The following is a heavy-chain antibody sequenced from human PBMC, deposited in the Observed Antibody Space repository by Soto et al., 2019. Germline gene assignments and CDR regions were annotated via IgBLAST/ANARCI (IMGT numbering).Heavy chain of an antibody. CDR1: GFTFSSYA. CDR2: ISYDGSNK. J-gene: IGHJ6*02. Sequence: GGSLRLSCAASGFTFSSYAMHWVRQAPGKGLEWVAVISYDGSNKYCADSVKGRFTISRDNSKNTQYLQMNSLRAEDTAVYYGAREYVTDYYCDGMDVWGQGTTVTVSS. V-gene: IGHV3-30-3*01. CDR3: AREYVTDYYCDGMDV. D-gene: IGHD1-20*01.